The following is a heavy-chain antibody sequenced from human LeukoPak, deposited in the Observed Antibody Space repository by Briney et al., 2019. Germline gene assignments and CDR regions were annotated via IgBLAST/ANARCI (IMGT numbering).Heavy chain of an antibody. Sequence: GGSLRLSCAASGFSFSSYWMSWVRQAPGKGLEWVANIKQDGSERFYVDSVKGRFTISRDNAKNLLYLQMNSLRAEDTAVYHCARDNSYDVLPTFDYWGQGSLVTISS. V-gene: IGHV3-7*01. CDR3: ARDNSYDVLPTFDY. D-gene: IGHD2/OR15-2a*01. CDR2: IKQDGSER. J-gene: IGHJ4*02. CDR1: GFSFSSYW.